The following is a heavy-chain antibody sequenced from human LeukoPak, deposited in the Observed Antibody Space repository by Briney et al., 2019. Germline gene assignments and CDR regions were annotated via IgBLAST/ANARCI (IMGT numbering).Heavy chain of an antibody. CDR1: GFTFSSYA. J-gene: IGHJ4*02. V-gene: IGHV3-30-3*01. D-gene: IGHD2-15*01. CDR2: ISYDGSNK. CDR3: ARDIVVVVAVTGPDY. Sequence: PGRSLRLSCAASGFTFSSYAMHWVRQAPGKGLEWVAVISYDGSNKYYADSVKSRFTISRDNSKNTLYLQMSSLRAEDTAVYYCARDIVVVVAVTGPDYWGQGTLVTVSS.